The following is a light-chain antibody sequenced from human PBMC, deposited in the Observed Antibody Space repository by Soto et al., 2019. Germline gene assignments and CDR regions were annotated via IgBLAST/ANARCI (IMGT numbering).Light chain of an antibody. CDR2: DAS. Sequence: EIVLTQSPATLSLSPGEIATLSCRASQSVSSYLAWYQQKPDQAPRLLIYDASNRATGIPARLSGSGSGTDFTLTISSLEPEDFAVYYCQQRSNWPITFGQGTRLEIK. J-gene: IGKJ5*01. CDR1: QSVSSY. V-gene: IGKV3-11*01. CDR3: QQRSNWPIT.